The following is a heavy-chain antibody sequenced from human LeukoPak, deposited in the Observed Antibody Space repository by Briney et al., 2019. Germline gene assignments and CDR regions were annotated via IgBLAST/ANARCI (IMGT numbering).Heavy chain of an antibody. D-gene: IGHD5-18*01. J-gene: IGHJ4*02. CDR1: GFNFSSYG. CDR2: IWYDGSNK. Sequence: GGSLRLSCAASGFNFSSYGMHWVRQAPGKGLEWVAVIWYDGSNKYYADSVKGRFTISRDNSKNTLYLQMNSLRAEDTAVYYCAKDSGTAMTHYFDYWGQGTLVTVSS. CDR3: AKDSGTAMTHYFDY. V-gene: IGHV3-33*06.